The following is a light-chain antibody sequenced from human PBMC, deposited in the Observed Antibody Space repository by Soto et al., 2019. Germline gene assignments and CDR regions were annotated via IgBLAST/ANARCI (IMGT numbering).Light chain of an antibody. V-gene: IGKV3-15*01. J-gene: IGKJ1*01. CDR3: QQYNKWRT. CDR1: QSVSSY. CDR2: GAS. Sequence: EIVLTQSPATLSLSQGERATLSCRAGQSVSSYLAWYQQKPGQAPSLLIYGASTRATGIPARISGSGSGTEFTLTISSLQSEDFAVYYCQQYNKWRTFGQGTKVDI.